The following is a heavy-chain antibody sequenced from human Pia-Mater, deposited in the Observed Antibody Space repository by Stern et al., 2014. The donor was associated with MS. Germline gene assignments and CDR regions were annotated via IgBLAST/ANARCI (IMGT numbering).Heavy chain of an antibody. CDR3: AREVGSLAMDV. Sequence: VQLEESGAEVKKPGSSVKVSCKASGDTFTDYAISWVRQAPGQGPERMGGITPIFGSADYAQKFQGRLTITADRSTSTAYMDLSSLTSEDTAVYYCAREVGSLAMDVWGQGTTVIVSS. J-gene: IGHJ6*01. V-gene: IGHV1-69*06. CDR2: ITPIFGSA. D-gene: IGHD1-1*01. CDR1: GDTFTDYA.